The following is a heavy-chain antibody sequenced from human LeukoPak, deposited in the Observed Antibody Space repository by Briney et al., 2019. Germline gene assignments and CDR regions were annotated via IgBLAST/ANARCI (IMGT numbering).Heavy chain of an antibody. CDR2: LSSSGRV. CDR1: GDSISNEIYY. V-gene: IGHV4-39*01. Sequence: PSETLSLTCTVSGDSISNEIYYWGWIRQAPGKGLEWIVSLSSSGRVYYNPSLKSRVTVSIDTSKNQFSLRLTSVIAADTAVYYCARHAVVDAYPRYFQHWGQGTLITVSS. J-gene: IGHJ1*01. D-gene: IGHD5-12*01. CDR3: ARHAVVDAYPRYFQH.